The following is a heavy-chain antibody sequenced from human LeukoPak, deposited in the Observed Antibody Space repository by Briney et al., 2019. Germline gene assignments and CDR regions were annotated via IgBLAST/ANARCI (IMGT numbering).Heavy chain of an antibody. J-gene: IGHJ4*02. Sequence: PGGSLRLSCAASGFTFSSYYIHWVRQASGKGLVWVSRINTDGSSTAYADSVKGRFTISRGNAENTLYLQMNSLRAEDTAVYFCARVGGSSDFDYWGQGTLVTVSS. D-gene: IGHD6-6*01. CDR2: INTDGSST. CDR3: ARVGGSSDFDY. V-gene: IGHV3-74*01. CDR1: GFTFSSYY.